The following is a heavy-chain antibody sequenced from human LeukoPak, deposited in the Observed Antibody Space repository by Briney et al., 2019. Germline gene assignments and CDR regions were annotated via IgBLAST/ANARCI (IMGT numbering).Heavy chain of an antibody. V-gene: IGHV1-2*02. CDR3: ARAKRLRIRGANSGSYGGYDY. Sequence: ASVKVSCKASGYTFTGYYMHWVRQAPGQGLEWMGWINPNSGGTNYAQKFQGRVTMTRDTSISTAYMEPSRLRSDDTAVYYCARAKRLRIRGANSGSYGGYDYWGQGTLVTVSS. J-gene: IGHJ4*02. D-gene: IGHD1-26*01. CDR2: INPNSGGT. CDR1: GYTFTGYY.